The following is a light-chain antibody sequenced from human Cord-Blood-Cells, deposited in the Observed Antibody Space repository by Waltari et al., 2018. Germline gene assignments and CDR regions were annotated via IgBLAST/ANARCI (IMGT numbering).Light chain of an antibody. Sequence: QSALTQPASVSGSPGQSITISCTGPSSDVGRYNLVSWYQQHPGKAPKLMIYEGSKRPSGVSNRFSGSKSGNTASLTISGLQAEDEADYYCCSDAGSSTWVFGGGTKLTVL. CDR3: CSDAGSSTWV. CDR1: SSDVGRYNL. V-gene: IGLV2-23*01. J-gene: IGLJ3*02. CDR2: EGS.